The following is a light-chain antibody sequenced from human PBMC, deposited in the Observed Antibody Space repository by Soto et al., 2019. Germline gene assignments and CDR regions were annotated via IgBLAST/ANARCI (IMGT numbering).Light chain of an antibody. V-gene: IGKV1-39*01. Sequence: DIQMTQSPSSLSASVGDRVTITCRASQSIGTYVNWYQQKPGKAPKLLIYAASTLQSGVPSTFRGSGSGTDFTLTISSLQPEDFATYFCQQCQSTPLTFGGGTKVDIK. CDR3: QQCQSTPLT. J-gene: IGKJ4*01. CDR1: QSIGTY. CDR2: AAS.